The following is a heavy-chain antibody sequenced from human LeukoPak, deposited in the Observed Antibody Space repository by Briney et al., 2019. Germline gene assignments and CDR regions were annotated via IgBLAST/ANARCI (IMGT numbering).Heavy chain of an antibody. Sequence: SVKVSCKASGGTFSSYAISWVRQAPGQGLEWMGRIIPIFGTANYAQKFQGRVTITTDESTSTAYMELSSLRSEDTAVYYCARDERDGHNWDYWGQGTLVTVSS. CDR3: ARDERDGHNWDY. CDR1: GGTFSSYA. CDR2: IIPIFGTA. J-gene: IGHJ4*02. V-gene: IGHV1-69*05. D-gene: IGHD5-24*01.